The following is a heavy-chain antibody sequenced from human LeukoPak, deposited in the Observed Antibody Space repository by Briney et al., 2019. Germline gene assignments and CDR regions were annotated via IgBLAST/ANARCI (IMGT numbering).Heavy chain of an antibody. D-gene: IGHD3-10*01. CDR1: GFTFSSYA. Sequence: GGSLRLSCAASGFTFSSYAMHWVRQAPGKGLEWVAVISYDGSNKYYADSVKGRFTISRDNSKNTLYLQMNSLRAEDTAVYYCARDQDYGSGSAHYYYYGMDVWGQGTTVTVS. CDR3: ARDQDYGSGSAHYYYYGMDV. J-gene: IGHJ6*02. V-gene: IGHV3-30-3*01. CDR2: ISYDGSNK.